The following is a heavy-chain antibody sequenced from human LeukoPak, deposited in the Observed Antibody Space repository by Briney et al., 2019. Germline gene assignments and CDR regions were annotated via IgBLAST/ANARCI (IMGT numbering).Heavy chain of an antibody. Sequence: DPSETLSLTCTVSSGSISGYYWSWIRQPAGKGLEWIGRIYSSGSTNYNPSLKSRVTMSADTSKKQFSLKLSSVAAADTAVYYCARGGSGSYRFFDYWGQGALVTVSS. CDR1: SGSISGYY. J-gene: IGHJ4*02. V-gene: IGHV4-4*07. CDR2: IYSSGST. CDR3: ARGGSGSYRFFDY. D-gene: IGHD1-26*01.